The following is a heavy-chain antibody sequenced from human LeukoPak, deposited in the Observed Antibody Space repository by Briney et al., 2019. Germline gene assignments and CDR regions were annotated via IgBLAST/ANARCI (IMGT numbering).Heavy chain of an antibody. D-gene: IGHD3-22*01. V-gene: IGHV1-24*01. CDR3: ATGAIVFDY. Sequence: ASVKVSCKVSGSTLSKISIDWVRQAPGKGPEWMGSVGHEDGTTIHAQKFQGGFNMTVDTATDTAYMEMSSLMSEDTAIYYCATGAIVFDYWGQGTLVTVSS. J-gene: IGHJ4*02. CDR1: GSTLSKIS. CDR2: VGHEDGTT.